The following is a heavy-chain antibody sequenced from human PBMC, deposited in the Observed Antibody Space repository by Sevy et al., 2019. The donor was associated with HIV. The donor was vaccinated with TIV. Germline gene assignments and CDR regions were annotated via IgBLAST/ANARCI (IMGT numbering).Heavy chain of an antibody. CDR3: VAANTGEDY. D-gene: IGHD3-10*01. CDR1: GFTFSSYW. J-gene: IGHJ4*02. Sequence: GGSLRLSGAASGFTFSSYWMHWVRQAPGQGLVWVSGVKSDGSSIDYADSVKGRFTISRDCAKNTLCLQTNSLRAENTAVYFYVAANTGEDYWGQGTLVTVSS. CDR2: VKSDGSSI. V-gene: IGHV3-74*01.